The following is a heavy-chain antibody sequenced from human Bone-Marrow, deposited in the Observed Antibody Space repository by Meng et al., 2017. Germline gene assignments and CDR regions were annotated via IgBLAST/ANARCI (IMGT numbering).Heavy chain of an antibody. CDR2: IYHSGST. CDR1: GYSISSGYY. J-gene: IGHJ4*02. V-gene: IGHV4-38-2*02. CDR3: ARERLWFAY. D-gene: IGHD3-10*01. Sequence: GSLRLSCTVSGYSISSGYYWGWIRQPPGKGLEWIGSIYHSGSTYYNPSLKSRVTISVDTSKNQFSLKLSSVTAADTAVYYCARERLWFAYWGQGTLVTVSS.